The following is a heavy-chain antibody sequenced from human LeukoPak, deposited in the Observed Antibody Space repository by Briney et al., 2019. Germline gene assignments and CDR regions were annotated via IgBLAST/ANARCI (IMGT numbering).Heavy chain of an antibody. CDR3: ARGSSYGFSMGY. Sequence: ASVKVSCKASGYTFTSYGINWVRQAPGQGLEWMGWISTYNGNTNYAQKLQGRVTMTTDTSASTAYMELRSLRSDDTAVYYCARGSSYGFSMGYWGQGTLVTVSS. CDR2: ISTYNGNT. J-gene: IGHJ4*02. CDR1: GYTFTSYG. D-gene: IGHD5-18*01. V-gene: IGHV1-18*01.